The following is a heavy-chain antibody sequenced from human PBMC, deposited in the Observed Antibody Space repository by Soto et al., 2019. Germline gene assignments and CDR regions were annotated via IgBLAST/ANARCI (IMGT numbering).Heavy chain of an antibody. CDR2: IYNCRST. D-gene: IGHD3-10*01. Sequence: QVQLQESGPGLVKPSQTLSLTCTVSGGSINSGDYYWSWIRQHPGKGLEWIGCIYNCRSTYYNPYLKSRVTISVYTSKSQFSLKLSSVTAADTAVYCCARGITMVRGVIHTPYFDYWGQGTLVTVSS. CDR3: ARGITMVRGVIHTPYFDY. CDR1: GGSINSGDYY. V-gene: IGHV4-31*03. J-gene: IGHJ4*02.